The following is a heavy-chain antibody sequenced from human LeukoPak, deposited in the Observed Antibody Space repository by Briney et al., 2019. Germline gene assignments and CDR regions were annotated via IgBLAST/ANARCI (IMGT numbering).Heavy chain of an antibody. CDR3: ARECGITPINNWFDP. Sequence: ASVKVSCKASGYTFTGYYMHWVRQAPGQGLEWMGWINPNSGGTNYAQKFQGRVTMTRDTSISTAYMELSRLRSDDTAVYYCARECGITPINNWFDPWGQGTLVTVSS. D-gene: IGHD3-10*01. V-gene: IGHV1-2*02. CDR1: GYTFTGYY. CDR2: INPNSGGT. J-gene: IGHJ5*02.